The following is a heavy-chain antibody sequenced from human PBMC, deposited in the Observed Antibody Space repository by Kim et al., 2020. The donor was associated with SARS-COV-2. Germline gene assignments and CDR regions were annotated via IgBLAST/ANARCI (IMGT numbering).Heavy chain of an antibody. J-gene: IGHJ6*02. Sequence: ADSVKGRFNISRDSSKNTLFLQMNTLRGEDTAVYYCAKDRGGYYGMDVWGQGTTVTVSS. D-gene: IGHD2-15*01. V-gene: IGHV3-30*07. CDR3: AKDRGGYYGMDV.